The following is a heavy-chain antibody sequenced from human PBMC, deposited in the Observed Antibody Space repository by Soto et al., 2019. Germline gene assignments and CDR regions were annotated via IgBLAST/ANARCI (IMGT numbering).Heavy chain of an antibody. D-gene: IGHD6-6*01. CDR2: FDPEDGET. J-gene: IGHJ4*02. V-gene: IGHV1-24*01. CDR1: GYTLTELS. CDR3: ATASVALVSSIAAHPRAPPDY. Sequence: ASVKVSCKVSGYTLTELSMHWVRQAPGKGLEWTGGFDPEDGETIYAQKFQGRVTMTEDTSTDTAYMELSSLRSEDTAVYYCATASVALVSSIAAHPRAPPDYWGQGTLVTVSS.